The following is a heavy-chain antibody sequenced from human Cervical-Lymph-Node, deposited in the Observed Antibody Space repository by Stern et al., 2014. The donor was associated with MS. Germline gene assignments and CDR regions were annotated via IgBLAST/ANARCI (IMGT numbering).Heavy chain of an antibody. J-gene: IGHJ4*02. Sequence: QLQLQESGPGLVKPSETLSLTCTVSGGSITTYYWSWIRQSPGKGLEWIAYFDYTGTTTYNPSLRSRVTILADTSKNQLSLEMTSVTTADTAVYYCARNAVLDYWGQGILVTVSS. CDR2: FDYTGTT. V-gene: IGHV4-59*01. CDR1: GGSITTYY. CDR3: ARNAVLDY. D-gene: IGHD2-2*01.